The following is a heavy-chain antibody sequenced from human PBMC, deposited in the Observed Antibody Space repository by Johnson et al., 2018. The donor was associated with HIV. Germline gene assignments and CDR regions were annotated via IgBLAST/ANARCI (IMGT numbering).Heavy chain of an antibody. V-gene: IGHV3-7*01. CDR3: AKDLDRELLALWAFHT. Sequence: VQLVESGGGLVKPGGSLRLSCAASGFTFSNAWMNWVRQPPGKGLEWVANIKQDGSDTYYLDSVKGRFTISRDNAKNTLYLQMNSLRVEDTAVYYCAKDLDRELLALWAFHTWGQGTVVTVSS. D-gene: IGHD2-8*02. CDR2: IKQDGSDT. J-gene: IGHJ3*02. CDR1: GFTFSNAW.